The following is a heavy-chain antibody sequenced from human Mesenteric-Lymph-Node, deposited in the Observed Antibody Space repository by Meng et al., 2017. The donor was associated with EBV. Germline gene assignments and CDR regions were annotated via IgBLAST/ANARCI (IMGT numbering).Heavy chain of an antibody. Sequence: QVHLAQSGAEVEQPWASVKVSCKNSGYTFTSYGISWVRQAPGQGLEWMGWISGYNGNTNYAQKLQGRVTMTTDTSTNTAYMDLRSLRSDDTAVYYCAKDGTPYCAGDCYLDYWGQGTLVTVSS. D-gene: IGHD2-21*02. CDR3: AKDGTPYCAGDCYLDY. J-gene: IGHJ4*02. CDR1: GYTFTSYG. CDR2: ISGYNGNT. V-gene: IGHV1-18*01.